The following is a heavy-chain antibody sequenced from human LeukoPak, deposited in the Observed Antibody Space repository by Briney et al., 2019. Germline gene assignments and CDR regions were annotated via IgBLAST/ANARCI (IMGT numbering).Heavy chain of an antibody. CDR3: AKTYYYDSSGYYVFDY. V-gene: IGHV3-30*18. CDR2: ISYDGSNK. J-gene: IGHJ4*02. CDR1: GFTFSSYG. Sequence: PGGSLRLSCAASGFTFSSYGMLWVRQAPGKGLEWVAVISYDGSNKYYADSVKGRFTISRDNSKNTLYLQMNSLRAEDTAVYYCAKTYYYDSSGYYVFDYWGQGTLVTVSS. D-gene: IGHD3-22*01.